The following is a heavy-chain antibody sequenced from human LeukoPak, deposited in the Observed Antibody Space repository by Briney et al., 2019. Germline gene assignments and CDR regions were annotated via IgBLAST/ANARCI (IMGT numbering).Heavy chain of an antibody. CDR3: ARGMRYSTGWYYFDY. D-gene: IGHD6-19*01. CDR1: GFTVSSSY. V-gene: IGHV3-66*01. J-gene: IGHJ4*02. CDR2: IYSGGST. Sequence: GGSLRLSCEASGFTVSSSYMSWVRQAPGKGLEWVSVIYSGGSTYYADSVKGRFTISRDNSKNTLYLQMNSLRAEDTAVYYCARGMRYSTGWYYFDYWGQGTLVTVSS.